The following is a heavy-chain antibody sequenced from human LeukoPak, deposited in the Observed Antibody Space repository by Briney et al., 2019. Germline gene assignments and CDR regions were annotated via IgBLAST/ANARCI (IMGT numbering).Heavy chain of an antibody. Sequence: GGSLRLSCAASGFTVSSNYMSWVHQAPGKGLEWVSVIYSGGSTYYADSVKGRFTISRDNSKNTLYLQMNSLKTEDTAVYYCTTQFIDSWGQGTLVTVSS. CDR2: IYSGGST. D-gene: IGHD1-14*01. J-gene: IGHJ4*02. V-gene: IGHV3-53*01. CDR1: GFTVSSNY. CDR3: TTQFIDS.